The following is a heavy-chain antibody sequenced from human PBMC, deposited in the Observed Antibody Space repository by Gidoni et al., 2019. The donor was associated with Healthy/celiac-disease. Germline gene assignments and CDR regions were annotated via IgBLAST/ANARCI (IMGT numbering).Heavy chain of an antibody. J-gene: IGHJ3*02. CDR2: IGTAGDT. CDR3: ARVWGEAAAGDDAFDI. CDR1: GFTFSSYD. Sequence: EVQLVESGGGLVQPGGSLRLSCAASGFTFSSYDMHWVRQATGKGLEWVSAIGTAGDTYYPGSVKGRFTISRENAKNSLYLQMNSLRAEDTAVYYCARVWGEAAAGDDAFDIWGQGTMVTVSS. D-gene: IGHD6-13*01. V-gene: IGHV3-13*01.